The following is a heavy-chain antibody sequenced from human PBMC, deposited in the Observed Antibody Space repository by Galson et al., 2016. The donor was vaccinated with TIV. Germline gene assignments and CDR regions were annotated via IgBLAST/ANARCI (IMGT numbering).Heavy chain of an antibody. CDR3: AKDRNTAFDTHYSYYGLDV. D-gene: IGHD5-18*01. Sequence: SVKVSCKASGGTFSNYAFSWVRQAPGQGLEWMGEIIPMFGTANYPQKFQGRVTITADESTSTAYTELSSLRSEDTAVYYCAKDRNTAFDTHYSYYGLDVWGQGTTVIVSS. J-gene: IGHJ6*02. CDR1: GGTFSNYA. CDR2: IIPMFGTA. V-gene: IGHV1-69*13.